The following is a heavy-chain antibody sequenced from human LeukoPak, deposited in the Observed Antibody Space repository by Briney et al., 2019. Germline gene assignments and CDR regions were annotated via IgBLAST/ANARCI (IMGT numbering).Heavy chain of an antibody. CDR1: GFTFNNYA. V-gene: IGHV3-23*01. CDR2: MSGSGYST. CDR3: AMALDY. J-gene: IGHJ4*02. Sequence: GGSLRLSCAASGFTFNNYAMKWVRQAPGKGLDWISVMSGSGYSTYHADSVKGRFTISRDNSKSTLYLQMDSLRVQDTAVYYCAMALDYCGQGNLVTVSS.